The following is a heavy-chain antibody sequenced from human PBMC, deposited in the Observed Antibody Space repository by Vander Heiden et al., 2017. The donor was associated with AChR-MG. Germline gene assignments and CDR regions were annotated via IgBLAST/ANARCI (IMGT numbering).Heavy chain of an antibody. CDR3: ARGSGWPGGYYYGMDV. CDR1: GSSFTSEW. D-gene: IGHD6-19*01. Sequence: EVQLVQSRAGVPQPGVSLKLSCKGSGSSFTSEWSGGVSQMPGKGLEWMGIIYPGDSDTRYSPSFQGQVTISADKSISTAYRQWSSLKASDTAMEFWARGSGWPGGYYYGMDVWGQGTTVTVSS. V-gene: IGHV5-51*03. CDR2: IYPGDSDT. J-gene: IGHJ6*02.